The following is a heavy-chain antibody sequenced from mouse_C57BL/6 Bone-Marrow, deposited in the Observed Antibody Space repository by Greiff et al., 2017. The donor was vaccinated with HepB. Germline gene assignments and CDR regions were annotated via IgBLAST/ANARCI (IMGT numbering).Heavy chain of an antibody. Sequence: VQLQQSGPELVKPGASVKIPCKASGYTFTDYNMDWVKQSHGKSLEWIGDINPNNGGTIYNQKFKGKATLTVDKSSSTAYMELRSLTSEDTAVYYCARGYGSSSWYAMDYWGQGTSVTVSS. D-gene: IGHD1-1*01. CDR1: GYTFTDYN. J-gene: IGHJ4*01. CDR3: ARGYGSSSWYAMDY. CDR2: INPNNGGT. V-gene: IGHV1-18*01.